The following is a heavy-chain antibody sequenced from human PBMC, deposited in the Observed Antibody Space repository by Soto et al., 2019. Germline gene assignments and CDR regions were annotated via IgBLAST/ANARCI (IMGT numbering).Heavy chain of an antibody. Sequence: GGSLRLSCAASGFTFDDYTMHWVRQTPGKGLEWVSLISWDGDSAYYADSVRGRFTISRDNSKNSLFLQMNNVRAEDAALYFCAKGTRGNSPELDFWGQGTLVTVSS. V-gene: IGHV3-43*01. CDR1: GFTFDDYT. CDR2: ISWDGDSA. J-gene: IGHJ4*02. CDR3: AKGTRGNSPELDF. D-gene: IGHD1-1*01.